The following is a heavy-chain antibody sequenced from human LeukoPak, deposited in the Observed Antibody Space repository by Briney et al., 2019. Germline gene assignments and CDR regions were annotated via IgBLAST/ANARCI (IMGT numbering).Heavy chain of an antibody. V-gene: IGHV3-66*01. Sequence: GGSLRLSCAASGFTVSSNYMSWVRQAPGKGLEWVSVIYSGGSTYYADSVKGRFTISRDNSKNTLYLQMNSLRAEDTAVYYCARDIVAIVADAYYYYGMDVWGQGTTVTVSS. J-gene: IGHJ6*02. CDR2: IYSGGST. D-gene: IGHD5-12*01. CDR1: GFTVSSNY. CDR3: ARDIVAIVADAYYYYGMDV.